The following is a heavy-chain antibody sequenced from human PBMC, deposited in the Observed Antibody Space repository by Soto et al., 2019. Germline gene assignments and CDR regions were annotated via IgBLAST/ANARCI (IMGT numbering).Heavy chain of an antibody. CDR1: GGSFSGYY. CDR3: ARGGSSWYYYGMDV. Sequence: PSETLSLTCAVYGGSFSGYYWSWIRQPPGKGLEWIGEINHSGSTNYNPSLRSRVTISVDTSKNQFSLKLSSVTAADTAVYYCARGGSSWYYYGMDVWGQGTTVTVSS. D-gene: IGHD6-13*01. J-gene: IGHJ6*02. V-gene: IGHV4-34*01. CDR2: INHSGST.